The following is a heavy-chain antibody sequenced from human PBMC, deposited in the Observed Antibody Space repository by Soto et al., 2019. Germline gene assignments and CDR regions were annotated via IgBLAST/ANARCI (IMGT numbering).Heavy chain of an antibody. Sequence: GGSLRLSCAASGFTFSSYGMHWVRQAPGKGLEWVAVISYDGSNKYYADSVKGRFTISRDNSKNTLYLQMNSLRAEDTAVYYCANNVGPTDDYYMDVWGKGTTVTVSS. D-gene: IGHD4-17*01. CDR1: GFTFSSYG. CDR2: ISYDGSNK. V-gene: IGHV3-30*18. CDR3: ANNVGPTDDYYMDV. J-gene: IGHJ6*03.